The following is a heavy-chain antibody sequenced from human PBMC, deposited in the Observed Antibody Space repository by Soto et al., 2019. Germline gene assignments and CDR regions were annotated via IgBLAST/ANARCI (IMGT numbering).Heavy chain of an antibody. CDR2: IVNSGIA. D-gene: IGHD4-17*01. J-gene: IGHJ4*02. CDR3: ASYIEGNGGRGS. Sequence: QVQLQESGPVLLKPSETLSRTCAVSGGSLTGHHWSWIRQPPRKGLEWIGQIVNSGIARYNPSLQSRVAISIDTSKNHFALRLSSVAASDTAVESCASYIEGNGGRGSWGQGHLVTFPS. V-gene: IGHV4-4*09. CDR1: GGSLTGHH.